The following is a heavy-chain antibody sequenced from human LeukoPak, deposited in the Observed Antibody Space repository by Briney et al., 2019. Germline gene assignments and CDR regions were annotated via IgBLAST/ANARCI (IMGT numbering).Heavy chain of an antibody. D-gene: IGHD6-6*01. V-gene: IGHV4-59*08. CDR1: GGSISPFY. Sequence: SSECLSLTCTVSGGSISPFYWNWIRQPPGKGLEWIGYIYYTGGTSYCPSLKSRVTISVDTSKSLFSLKLRSVTAADRAVYYCARSSRSSAGVWFDPWGQETLVTVP. CDR2: IYYTGGT. J-gene: IGHJ5*02. CDR3: ARSSRSSAGVWFDP.